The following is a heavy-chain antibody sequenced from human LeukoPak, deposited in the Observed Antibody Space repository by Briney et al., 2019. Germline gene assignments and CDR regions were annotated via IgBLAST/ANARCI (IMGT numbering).Heavy chain of an antibody. CDR2: IYYSGST. D-gene: IGHD3-22*01. CDR3: ARDSRENYYDSSGYTTGY. J-gene: IGHJ4*02. V-gene: IGHV4-31*03. CDR1: GGSISSGGYY. Sequence: SETLSLTCTVSGGSISSGGYYWSWIRQHPGKGLEWIVYIYYSGSTYYNPSLKSRVTISVDTSKNQFSLKLSSVTAADTAVYYCARDSRENYYDSSGYTTGYWGQGTPVTVSS.